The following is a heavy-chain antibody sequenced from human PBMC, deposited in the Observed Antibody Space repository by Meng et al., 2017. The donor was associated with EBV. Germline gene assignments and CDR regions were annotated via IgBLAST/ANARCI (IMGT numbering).Heavy chain of an antibody. CDR1: GGTFRSDA. J-gene: IGHJ4*02. CDR3: ASESGRGFTPDY. CDR2: LIPMVGAP. V-gene: IGHV1-69*01. Sequence: QVLLRQSGAGGKKPGSSVKVPCRTSGGTFRSDAVSWVRQAPGQGLEWMGGLIPMVGAPHYAQKFQGRVTIIADESTSTHSMELNSLRSEDTAMYYCASESGRGFTPDYWGQGTLVTVPS. D-gene: IGHD3-10*01.